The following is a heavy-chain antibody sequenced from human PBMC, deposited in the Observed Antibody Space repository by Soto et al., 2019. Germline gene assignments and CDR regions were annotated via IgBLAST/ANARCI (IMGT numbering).Heavy chain of an antibody. CDR2: ISGAGVTT. V-gene: IGHV3-74*01. CDR1: GFPFSSYW. Sequence: EVQLVESGGDLVQRGGSLRLSCAASGFPFSSYWMHWVRHTPGKGLDWVARISGAGVTTYYADSVTGRFTVSRDNAKNTLSLQISGLRAEDPAVYYCAREYYGLLTGYSTDYWGQGTLVSVSS. J-gene: IGHJ4*02. CDR3: AREYYGLLTGYSTDY. D-gene: IGHD3-9*01.